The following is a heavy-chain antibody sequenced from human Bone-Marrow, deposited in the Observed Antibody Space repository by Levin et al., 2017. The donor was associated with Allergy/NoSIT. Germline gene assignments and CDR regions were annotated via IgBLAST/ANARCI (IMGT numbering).Heavy chain of an antibody. J-gene: IGHJ5*02. Sequence: GGSLRLSCAASGFTFSSYAMSWVRQAPGKGLEWVSAISGSGGSTYYADSVKGRFTISRDNSKNTLYLQMNSLRAEDTAVYYCAKDRYCSGGSCFGSRPPLNWFDPWGQGTLVTVSS. CDR3: AKDRYCSGGSCFGSRPPLNWFDP. CDR2: ISGSGGST. CDR1: GFTFSSYA. D-gene: IGHD2-15*01. V-gene: IGHV3-23*01.